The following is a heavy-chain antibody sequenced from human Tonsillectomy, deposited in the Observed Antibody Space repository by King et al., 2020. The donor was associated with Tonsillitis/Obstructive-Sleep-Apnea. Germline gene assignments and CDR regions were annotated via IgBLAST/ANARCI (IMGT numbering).Heavy chain of an antibody. CDR2: IYHSGST. J-gene: IGHJ4*02. CDR1: GGSISSSNW. CDR3: ARDREGYGSGWSDFDY. V-gene: IGHV4-4*02. D-gene: IGHD6-19*01. Sequence: QLQESGPGLVKPSGTLSLTCAVSGGSISSSNWWSWVRQPPGKGLDWIGEIYHSGSTNYNPSLKSRVTISVDKSKNQFSLKLSSVIAADTAVYYCARDREGYGSGWSDFDYWGQGTLVTVSS.